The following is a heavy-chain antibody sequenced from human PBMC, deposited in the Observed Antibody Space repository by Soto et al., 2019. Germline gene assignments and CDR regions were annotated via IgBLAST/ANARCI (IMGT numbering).Heavy chain of an antibody. CDR3: ARQATYIWGSYRCNWFNP. J-gene: IGHJ5*02. CDR1: GGSISSYY. Sequence: ASETLSLTCTVSGGSISSYYWSRIRQPPGKGLEWIGYIYYSGSTNYNPSLKSRVTISVDTSKNQFSLKLSSVTAADTAVFYCARQATYIWGSYRCNWFNPWGQGTLVTVSS. D-gene: IGHD3-16*02. V-gene: IGHV4-59*08. CDR2: IYYSGST.